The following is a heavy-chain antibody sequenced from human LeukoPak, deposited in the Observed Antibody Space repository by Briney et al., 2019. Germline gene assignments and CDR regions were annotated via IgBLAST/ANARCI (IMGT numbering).Heavy chain of an antibody. D-gene: IGHD3-22*01. Sequence: GGSLRLSCAASGFTFSNYWMSWVRQAPGKGLEWVAHIKYDGSEKYYVDSVKGRFTISRDNAKNSLYLQMNSLRAEDTAVYYCARQVVVVTPASLDYWGQGTLVTVSS. V-gene: IGHV3-7*01. J-gene: IGHJ4*02. CDR3: ARQVVVVTPASLDY. CDR2: IKYDGSEK. CDR1: GFTFSNYW.